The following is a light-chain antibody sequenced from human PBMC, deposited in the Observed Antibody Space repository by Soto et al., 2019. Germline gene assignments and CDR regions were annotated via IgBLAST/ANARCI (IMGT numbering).Light chain of an antibody. Sequence: EIVLTQSPGTLSLSPGDRATLSCRASQSVSRSYLGWYQQKPGQAPRLLIYGASTRATGIPDRFSGSGSGTDFTLTISRLEPEDFTVYHCQQYGNSPWTFGQGTKVDIK. J-gene: IGKJ1*01. V-gene: IGKV3-20*01. CDR1: QSVSRSY. CDR3: QQYGNSPWT. CDR2: GAS.